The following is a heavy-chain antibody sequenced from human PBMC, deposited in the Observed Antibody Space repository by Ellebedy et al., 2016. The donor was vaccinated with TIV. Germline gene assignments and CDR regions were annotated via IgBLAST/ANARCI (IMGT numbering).Heavy chain of an antibody. CDR3: ARGTIQLLDFDY. J-gene: IGHJ4*02. Sequence: ASVKVSXKASRYTFTSYYMHWVRQAPGQGLEWMGIINPSGGSTSYAQKFQGRVTMTRDTSTSTVYMELSSLRSEDTAVYYCARGTIQLLDFDYWGQGTLVTVSS. CDR2: INPSGGST. CDR1: RYTFTSYY. D-gene: IGHD5-18*01. V-gene: IGHV1-46*01.